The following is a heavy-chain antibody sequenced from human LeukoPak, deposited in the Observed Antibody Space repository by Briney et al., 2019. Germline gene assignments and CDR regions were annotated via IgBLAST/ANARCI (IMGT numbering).Heavy chain of an antibody. D-gene: IGHD3-10*01. Sequence: SETLSLTCTVSGGSISSYYWSWIRQPPGKGLEWIGYIYTSGSTNYNPSLKSRVTISVDTSKNQFSLKLSSVTAADTAVYYCARRQGGYGSGSWCFDYWGQGTLVTGSS. V-gene: IGHV4-4*09. CDR1: GGSISSYY. CDR2: IYTSGST. CDR3: ARRQGGYGSGSWCFDY. J-gene: IGHJ4*02.